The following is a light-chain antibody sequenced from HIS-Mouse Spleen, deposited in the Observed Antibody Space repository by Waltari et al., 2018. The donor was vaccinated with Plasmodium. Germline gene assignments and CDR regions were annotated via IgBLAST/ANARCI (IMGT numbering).Light chain of an antibody. CDR3: QQYDNLPYT. Sequence: DIQMTQSPSSLSASVGDRFTITCQASQDISNYLNWYQQKPGKAPKLLIYDASNLETGVPSRCSGSGSGTDFTFTISSLQPEDIATYYCQQYDNLPYTFGQGTKLEIK. V-gene: IGKV1-33*01. J-gene: IGKJ2*01. CDR1: QDISNY. CDR2: DAS.